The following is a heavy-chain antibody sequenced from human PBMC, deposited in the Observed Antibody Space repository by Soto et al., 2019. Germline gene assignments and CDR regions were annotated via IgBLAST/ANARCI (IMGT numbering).Heavy chain of an antibody. J-gene: IGHJ6*02. CDR1: GYTFTSYG. V-gene: IGHV1-18*01. CDR3: ASQITMVRGVSYYDYGMEV. D-gene: IGHD3-10*01. CDR2: ISAYNGNT. Sequence: ASVKVSCKASGYTFTSYGISWVRQAPGQGLEWMGWISAYNGNTNYAQKLQGRVTMTTDTSTSTAYMELRSLRSDDTAVYYWASQITMVRGVSYYDYGMEVWGQGTTVTVSS.